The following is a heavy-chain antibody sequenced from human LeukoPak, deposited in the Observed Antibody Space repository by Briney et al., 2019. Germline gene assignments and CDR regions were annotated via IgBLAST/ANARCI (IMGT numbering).Heavy chain of an antibody. D-gene: IGHD1-14*01. CDR2: VYDSGST. V-gene: IGHV4-39*07. J-gene: IGHJ3*02. Sequence: SETLSLTCAVSGGSISSNNYFWGWIRQPPGKGLEWIGSVYDSGSTYYNPSLKSRVTMSVDTSKNQFSLKLRSVTAADTAVYHCARGPDHDAFDIRGQGTMVTVSS. CDR1: GGSISSNNYF. CDR3: ARGPDHDAFDI.